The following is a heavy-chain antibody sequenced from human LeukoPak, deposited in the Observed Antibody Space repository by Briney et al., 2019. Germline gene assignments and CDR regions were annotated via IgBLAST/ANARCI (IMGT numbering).Heavy chain of an antibody. CDR1: GYSFTSYW. J-gene: IGHJ3*02. D-gene: IGHD4-11*01. Sequence: GESLKISCKGSGYSFTSYWIGWVRQMPGKGLEWMASIYPGDSDTRYSPSFQGQVTISADKSISTAYLQWSSLKASDTAMYYCASPSPQFSDSFDIWGQGTMVTVSS. CDR2: IYPGDSDT. V-gene: IGHV5-51*01. CDR3: ASPSPQFSDSFDI.